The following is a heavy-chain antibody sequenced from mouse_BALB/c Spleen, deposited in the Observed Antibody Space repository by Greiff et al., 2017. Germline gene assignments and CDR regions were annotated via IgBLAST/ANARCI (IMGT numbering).Heavy chain of an antibody. CDR2: IYYSGTI. J-gene: IGHJ1*01. Sequence: EVQLQQSGPGLVKPSQTVSLTCTVTGISITTGNYRWSWIRQFPGNKLEWIGYIYYSGTITYNPSLTSRITITRDTSKNQFFLEMNSMTAEDTATYYCARDWTTSVWGAGTTVTVSS. CDR1: GISITTGNYR. CDR3: ARDWTTSV. V-gene: IGHV3-5*02.